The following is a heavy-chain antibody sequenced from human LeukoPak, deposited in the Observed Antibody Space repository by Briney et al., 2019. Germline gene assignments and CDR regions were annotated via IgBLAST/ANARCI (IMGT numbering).Heavy chain of an antibody. J-gene: IGHJ4*02. Sequence: GGSLRLSCAASGFTFSSFGMHWVRQSPGKGLEWVAVIWYDGSTKVYADSVKGRFTISGDNSRNTLYLQVNSLRAEGTAVYYCARDRYSSMWSVFEYWGQGALVTVSS. V-gene: IGHV3-33*01. CDR1: GFTFSSFG. D-gene: IGHD6-13*01. CDR3: ARDRYSSMWSVFEY. CDR2: IWYDGSTK.